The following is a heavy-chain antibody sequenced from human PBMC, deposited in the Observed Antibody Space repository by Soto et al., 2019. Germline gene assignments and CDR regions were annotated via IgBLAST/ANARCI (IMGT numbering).Heavy chain of an antibody. CDR1: GFTFSSYA. J-gene: IGHJ4*02. CDR2: ISGSGGST. CDR3: AKDLVGSNADYYDY. D-gene: IGHD2-15*01. V-gene: IGHV3-23*01. Sequence: EVQLLESGGGLVQPGGSLRLSCAASGFTFSSYAMGWVRQAPGKGLEWVAAISGSGGSTYYADSVKGRFTISRENSKNTLYLQMNSLRAEDAAVYYCAKDLVGSNADYYDYWGQGTLVTVSS.